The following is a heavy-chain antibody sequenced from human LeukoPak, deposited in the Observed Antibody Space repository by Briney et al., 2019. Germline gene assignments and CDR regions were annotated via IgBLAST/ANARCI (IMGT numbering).Heavy chain of an antibody. V-gene: IGHV4-59*01. CDR2: IYCGGST. CDR3: ARVGGYCSSTSCYQRWFDP. Sequence: KPSETLSLTCTVSGGSISSYYWSWIRQPPGKGLEWIGYIYCGGSTNYNPSLKSRVTISVDTSKNQFSLKLSSVTAADTAVYYCARVGGYCSSTSCYQRWFDPWGQGTLVTVSS. D-gene: IGHD2-2*01. CDR1: GGSISSYY. J-gene: IGHJ5*02.